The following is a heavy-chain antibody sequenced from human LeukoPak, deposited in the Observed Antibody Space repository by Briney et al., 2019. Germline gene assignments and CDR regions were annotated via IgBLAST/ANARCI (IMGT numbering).Heavy chain of an antibody. Sequence: GDSLRLSCAACGLPFSIYGMSGVPQARGRAREWGSAISGSGGSTYYADSVKGRFTTSRENSKNTLYLQMNSLRAEDTAVYYCAKTGYGSAPYFDYWGQGTLVAVSS. CDR1: GLPFSIYG. V-gene: IGHV3-23*01. CDR2: ISGSGGST. D-gene: IGHD3-10*01. J-gene: IGHJ4*02. CDR3: AKTGYGSAPYFDY.